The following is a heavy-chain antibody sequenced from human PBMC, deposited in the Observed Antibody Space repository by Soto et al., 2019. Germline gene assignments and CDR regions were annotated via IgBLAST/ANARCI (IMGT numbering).Heavy chain of an antibody. J-gene: IGHJ4*02. CDR2: ISGSGGST. CDR1: GFTFSSYA. CDR3: ARRGPGSYFDY. Sequence: EVQLLDSGGGLVQPGGSLRLSCAASGFTFSSYAMNWVRQAPGKGLEWVSVISGSGGSTYYADSVKGRSTVSRDNSKNTLYLQMNSLRAEETAVYYCARRGPGSYFDYWGQGTLVPVSS. D-gene: IGHD3-10*01. V-gene: IGHV3-23*01.